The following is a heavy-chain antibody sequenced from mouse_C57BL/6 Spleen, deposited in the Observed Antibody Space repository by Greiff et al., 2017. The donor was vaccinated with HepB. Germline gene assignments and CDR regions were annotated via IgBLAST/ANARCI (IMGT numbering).Heavy chain of an antibody. J-gene: IGHJ3*01. V-gene: IGHV1-69*01. D-gene: IGHD2-5*01. Sequence: VQLHQPGAELVMPGASVKLSCKASGYTFTSYWMHWVKQRPGQGLEWIGEIDPSDSYTNYNQKFKGKSTLTVDKSSSTAYMQLSSLTSEDSAVYFCARAGYSNYGAYWGQGTLVTVSA. CDR2: IDPSDSYT. CDR3: ARAGYSNYGAY. CDR1: GYTFTSYW.